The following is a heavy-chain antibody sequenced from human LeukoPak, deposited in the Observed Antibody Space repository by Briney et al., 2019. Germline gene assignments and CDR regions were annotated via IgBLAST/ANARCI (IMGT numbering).Heavy chain of an antibody. CDR3: ARDRDVVVTAMRGFDY. J-gene: IGHJ4*02. V-gene: IGHV4-39*07. CDR2: IYYSGST. D-gene: IGHD2-21*02. CDR1: GGSISSSSYY. Sequence: PSETLSLTCAVSGGSISSSSYYWGWIRQPPGKGLEWIGSIYYSGSTYYNPSLKSRVTISVDTSKNQFSLKLSSVTAADTAVYYCARDRDVVVTAMRGFDYWGQGTLVTVSS.